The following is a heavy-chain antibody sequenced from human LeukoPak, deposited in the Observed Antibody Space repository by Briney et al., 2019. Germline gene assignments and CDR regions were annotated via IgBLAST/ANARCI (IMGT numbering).Heavy chain of an antibody. J-gene: IGHJ3*02. CDR2: IYHSGST. V-gene: IGHV4-38-2*01. Sequence: SETLSLTCGVSGYSISRGYYWGLIRQPPGKGLEWIGSIYHSGSTYYNPSLKSRVTISVDTSKNQFSLKLRSVTAADTALYYCARWDSGEWFHDAFDIWGQGTRVTVSS. CDR3: ARWDSGEWFHDAFDI. D-gene: IGHD3-3*01. CDR1: GYSISRGYY.